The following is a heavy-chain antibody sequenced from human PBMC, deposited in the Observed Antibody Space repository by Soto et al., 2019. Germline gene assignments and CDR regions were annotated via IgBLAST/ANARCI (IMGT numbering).Heavy chain of an antibody. V-gene: IGHV3-23*01. CDR1: GFTVGSHA. CDR3: TRSRRSILMVYGFGGMDV. D-gene: IGHD2-8*01. J-gene: IGHJ6*02. CDR2: ISGSGDGT. Sequence: GGSLRLSCAASGFTVGSHAMSWVRQDPGKGLEWVSSISGSGDGTYYGDSVKGRFTISRDSSSSTLYLQVDNLRGEDTAVYFCTRSRRSILMVYGFGGMDVWGQGTTVTVSS.